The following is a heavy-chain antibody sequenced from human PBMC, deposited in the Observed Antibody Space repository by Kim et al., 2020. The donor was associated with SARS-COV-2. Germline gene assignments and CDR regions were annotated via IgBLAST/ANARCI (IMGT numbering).Heavy chain of an antibody. CDR3: ARTPDYYDSSPFDY. CDR1: GFTVSSNY. D-gene: IGHD3-22*01. CDR2: IYSGGST. V-gene: IGHV3-53*01. J-gene: IGHJ4*02. Sequence: GGSLRLSCAASGFTVSSNYMSWVRQAPGKGLEWVSVIYSGGSTYYADSVKGRFTISRDNSKNTLYLQMNSLRAEDTAVYYCARTPDYYDSSPFDYWGQGTLVTVSS.